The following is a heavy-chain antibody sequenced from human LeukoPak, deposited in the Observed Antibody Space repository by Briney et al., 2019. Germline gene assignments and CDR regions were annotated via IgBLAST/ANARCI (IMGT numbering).Heavy chain of an antibody. D-gene: IGHD5-12*01. CDR3: VRGSGGDGYGYWGDN. V-gene: IGHV3-33*01. J-gene: IGHJ4*02. CDR1: GFTFSSFG. Sequence: GGSLRLSCAASGFTFSSFGMHWVRKAPGKGLERVAVIWYHGNEIHYVDSVKGRFTISRDNFRNTLYLQMNNLRAEDSAVYYCVRGSGGDGYGYWGDNWGQGTLVTVSS. CDR2: IWYHGNEI.